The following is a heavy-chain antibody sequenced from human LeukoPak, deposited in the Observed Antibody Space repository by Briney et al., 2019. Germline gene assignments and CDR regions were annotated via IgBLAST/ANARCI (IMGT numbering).Heavy chain of an antibody. CDR2: ISSDGSST. D-gene: IGHD5-18*01. Sequence: PGGSLRLSCAASGVAISSSWMHWVRQTPGKGPVWVSRISSDGSSTNYADSVKGRFSISRDNAKNTLYLQMNSLRAEDTAVYYCARVNNYGNYNYYYDMDVWGQGTTVTVSS. CDR1: GVAISSSW. J-gene: IGHJ6*02. V-gene: IGHV3-74*01. CDR3: ARVNNYGNYNYYYDMDV.